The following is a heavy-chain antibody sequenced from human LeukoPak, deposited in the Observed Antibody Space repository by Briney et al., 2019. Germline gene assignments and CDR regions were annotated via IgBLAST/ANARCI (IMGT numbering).Heavy chain of an antibody. CDR3: ARNFDMKGFDP. D-gene: IGHD3-9*01. CDR2: INSDSGFT. Sequence: ASVTVSCTASVYTFTFYYMNWVRQAPGQGLEWMGWINSDSGFTKYAQKFQGRVTMTRDTSITTVYMDLTRLTSDDTAVYYCARNFDMKGFDPWGQGTLVTVSS. J-gene: IGHJ5*02. CDR1: VYTFTFYY. V-gene: IGHV1-2*02.